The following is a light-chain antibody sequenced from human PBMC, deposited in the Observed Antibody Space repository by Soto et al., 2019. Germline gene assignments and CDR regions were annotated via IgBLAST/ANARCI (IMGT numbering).Light chain of an antibody. CDR2: AAS. CDR3: QQRSNWPPVYT. J-gene: IGKJ2*01. CDR1: QSVTSY. Sequence: EVVLTQSPATLSLSPGERATLSCRASQSVTSYLAWYQQKPGQAPRLLIYAASNRATGIPARFSGSGSGTDFTLTISSLEPEDFAFYYCQQRSNWPPVYTFGQGTK. V-gene: IGKV3-11*01.